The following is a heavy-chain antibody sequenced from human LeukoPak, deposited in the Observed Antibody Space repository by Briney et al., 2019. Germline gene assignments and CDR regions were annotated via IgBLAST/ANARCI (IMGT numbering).Heavy chain of an antibody. J-gene: IGHJ3*02. Sequence: GGSLRLSCAASGFTFSSYAMSWVRQAPGKGLEWVSATSSSGGSTYYADSVKGRFTISRDNSKNTLYLQMNSLRAEDTAVYYCAKNRGYSYGYDAFDIWGQGTMVTVSS. V-gene: IGHV3-23*01. CDR3: AKNRGYSYGYDAFDI. CDR1: GFTFSSYA. CDR2: TSSSGGST. D-gene: IGHD5-18*01.